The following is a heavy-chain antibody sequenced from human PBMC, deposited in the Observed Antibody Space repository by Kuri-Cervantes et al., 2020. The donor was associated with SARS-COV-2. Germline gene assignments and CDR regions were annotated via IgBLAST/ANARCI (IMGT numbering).Heavy chain of an antibody. Sequence: GGSLRLSCAASGFTVSSYGMHWVRQAPGKGLEWVAVISYDGSNKYYADSVKGRFTISRDNSKNTLYLQMNSLRAEDTAVYYCARDGRWSMAIIDYWGQGTLVTVSS. CDR1: GFTVSSYG. V-gene: IGHV3-30*03. CDR2: ISYDGSNK. J-gene: IGHJ4*02. CDR3: ARDGRWSMAIIDY. D-gene: IGHD2/OR15-2a*01.